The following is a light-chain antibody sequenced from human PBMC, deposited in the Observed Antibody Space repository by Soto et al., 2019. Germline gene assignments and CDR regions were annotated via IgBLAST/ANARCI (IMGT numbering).Light chain of an antibody. Sequence: EIVFTQHPGTLSFSPGQTPTLSCMASQSVSSSYLTWYQQKPGQAPRLLIYGASTRATGIPARFRGSGSGTEFTLTISRLQPEDFAVYYCQQYNNWQTFGQGTKVDIK. CDR1: QSVSSSY. CDR2: GAS. J-gene: IGKJ1*01. V-gene: IGKV3-20*01. CDR3: QQYNNWQT.